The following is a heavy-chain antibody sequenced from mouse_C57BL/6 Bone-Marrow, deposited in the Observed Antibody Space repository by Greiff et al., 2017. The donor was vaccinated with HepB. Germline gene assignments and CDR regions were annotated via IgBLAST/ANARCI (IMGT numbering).Heavy chain of an antibody. Sequence: VQLQQSVAELVRPGASVKLSCTASGFNIKNTYMHWVKQRPEQGLEWIGRIDPANGNTKYAPKFQGKATITADTSSNTAYLQLSSLTSEDTAIYYCARDYYGSSYVAWFAYWGQGTLVTVSA. CDR3: ARDYYGSSYVAWFAY. CDR2: IDPANGNT. D-gene: IGHD1-1*01. V-gene: IGHV14-3*01. J-gene: IGHJ3*01. CDR1: GFNIKNTY.